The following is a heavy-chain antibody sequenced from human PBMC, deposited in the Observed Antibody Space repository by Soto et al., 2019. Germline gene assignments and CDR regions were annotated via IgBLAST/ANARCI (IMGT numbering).Heavy chain of an antibody. Sequence: QVQLVQSGAEVKKPGSSVKVSCKASGGTFSSYAISWVRQAPGQGLEWMGGIIPIFGTANYAQKFQGRVTITADEPTRTAYMELSSLRSEDTAVYYCVSSRRFRDGYNSVDYWGQGTLVTVAS. D-gene: IGHD5-12*01. CDR1: GGTFSSYA. V-gene: IGHV1-69*01. CDR3: VSSRRFRDGYNSVDY. CDR2: IIPIFGTA. J-gene: IGHJ4*02.